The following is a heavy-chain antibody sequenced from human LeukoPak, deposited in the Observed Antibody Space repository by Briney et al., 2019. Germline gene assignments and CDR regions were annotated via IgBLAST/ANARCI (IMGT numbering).Heavy chain of an antibody. J-gene: IGHJ4*02. V-gene: IGHV3-23*01. D-gene: IGHD6-19*01. CDR1: GFTFSSYA. CDR2: ISGSGGST. CDR3: ACGWYFDY. Sequence: GGSLRLSCAASGFTFSSYAMSGVRQAPGKGLEWVSAISGSGGSTYYADAVRGRFTISRDNSKNTLYLQMNSLRADDTAVYYCACGWYFDYWGQGTLVTVSS.